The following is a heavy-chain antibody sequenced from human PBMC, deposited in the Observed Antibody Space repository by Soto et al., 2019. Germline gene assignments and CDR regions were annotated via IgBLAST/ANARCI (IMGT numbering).Heavy chain of an antibody. J-gene: IGHJ3*02. CDR1: GFTFSSYA. CDR2: ISGSGGST. CDR3: AKELVVTAEIDAFDI. D-gene: IGHD2-21*02. V-gene: IGHV3-23*01. Sequence: GESLKISCAASGFTFSSYAMSWVRQAPGKGLEWVSAISGSGGSTYYADSVKGRLTISRDNSKNTLYLQMNSLRAEDTAVYYCAKELVVTAEIDAFDIWGQGTMVTVSS.